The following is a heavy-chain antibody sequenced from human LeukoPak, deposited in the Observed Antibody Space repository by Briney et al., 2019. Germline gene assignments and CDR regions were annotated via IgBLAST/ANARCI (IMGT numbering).Heavy chain of an antibody. CDR2: INPNTGDT. Sequence: ASVKVSCKTSGYTFTGHYMHWVRQAPGQGLEWMGWINPNTGDTNYAQRFQGWVTMTRDTSISTAYMEVSRLRSDDTAVYYCARSSGWYHDYGMGVWGQGTTVTVS. CDR1: GYTFTGHY. D-gene: IGHD6-19*01. J-gene: IGHJ6*02. CDR3: ARSSGWYHDYGMGV. V-gene: IGHV1-2*04.